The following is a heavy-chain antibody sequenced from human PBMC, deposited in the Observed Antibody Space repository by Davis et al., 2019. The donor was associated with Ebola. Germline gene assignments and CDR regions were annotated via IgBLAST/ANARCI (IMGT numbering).Heavy chain of an antibody. CDR3: AREAGTTLRGVEYYFDL. CDR1: GFTFSDYY. J-gene: IGHJ4*02. Sequence: GESLKISCAASGFTFSDYYMSWIRQAPGKGLEWVSYISGGSETIHYADSVKGRFIISRDNAKNSLYLQMNSLRDEDTAIYYCAREAGTTLRGVEYYFDLWGLGTLVTVSS. D-gene: IGHD3-10*01. CDR2: ISGGSETI. V-gene: IGHV3-11*04.